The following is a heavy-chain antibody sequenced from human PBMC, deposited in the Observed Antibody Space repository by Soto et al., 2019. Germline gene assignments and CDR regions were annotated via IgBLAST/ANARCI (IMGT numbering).Heavy chain of an antibody. CDR3: AGRAGGYCSGGTCYSGNWFDP. V-gene: IGHV5-51*01. D-gene: IGHD2-15*01. CDR1: GYSFTTYW. Sequence: GESLKISCKASGYSFTTYWIVWVRQMPGKGLEWMGIIYPGDSDTRYNPSFQGQVTISVDKSISTAYLQWSSLRASETAIYYCAGRAGGYCSGGTCYSGNWFDPWGQGTLVTVSS. J-gene: IGHJ5*02. CDR2: IYPGDSDT.